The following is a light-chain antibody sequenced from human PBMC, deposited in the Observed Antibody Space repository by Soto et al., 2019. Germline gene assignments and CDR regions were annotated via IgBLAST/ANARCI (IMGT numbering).Light chain of an antibody. J-gene: IGKJ1*01. CDR1: QSISSW. CDR2: KAS. CDR3: QQYNSHGT. Sequence: DIQMTQSPSTLSASVGDRVTITCRASQSISSWLAWYQQKPGKAPKLLIYKASSLESGVPSRFSGSGSGTEFTLTIRSLQPDDFATYYCQQYNSHGTFGQGTKVEIK. V-gene: IGKV1-5*03.